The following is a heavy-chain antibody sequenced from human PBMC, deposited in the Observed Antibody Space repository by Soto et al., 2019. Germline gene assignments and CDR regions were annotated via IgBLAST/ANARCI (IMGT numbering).Heavy chain of an antibody. Sequence: SETLSLTCAVSGYSISLGYYWGWIRQPPGKGLEWIGSIYHSGNTYYNPSLKSRVSISLDTSKNHFSLELTSVTAADTAVYYCARDLAARSDYWGQGTLVTVSS. CDR2: IYHSGNT. D-gene: IGHD6-6*01. V-gene: IGHV4-38-2*02. J-gene: IGHJ4*02. CDR1: GYSISLGYY. CDR3: ARDLAARSDY.